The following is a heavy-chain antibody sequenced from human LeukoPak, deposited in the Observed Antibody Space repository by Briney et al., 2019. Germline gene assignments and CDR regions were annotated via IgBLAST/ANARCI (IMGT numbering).Heavy chain of an antibody. D-gene: IGHD1-20*01. CDR3: ARQGAITARRTHYYAMDV. Sequence: SETLSLTCTVSGGLISSSGNFYWGWIRQVPGKGLEWIGSVYYTGYSYDNPSLKSRVTVSVDTSKNQFSLKLNSVTAADTAIYYCARQGAITARRTHYYAMDVWGPGTTVTVSS. J-gene: IGHJ6*02. V-gene: IGHV4-39*01. CDR1: GGLISSSGNFY. CDR2: VYYTGYS.